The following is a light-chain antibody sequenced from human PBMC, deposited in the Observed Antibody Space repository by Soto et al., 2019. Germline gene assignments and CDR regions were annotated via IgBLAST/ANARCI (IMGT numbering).Light chain of an antibody. V-gene: IGLV2-8*01. CDR3: SSYGGRNNLL. J-gene: IGLJ2*01. Sequence: QSVLTQPPSASGSPGQSVTISCTGTSSDVGGYNYVSWYQQHPGEAPKVMIYEVTKRPSGVPDRFSGSKSGNTASLTVSGLRAEDEADYYCSSYGGRNNLLFGGGTKVTVL. CDR1: SSDVGGYNY. CDR2: EVT.